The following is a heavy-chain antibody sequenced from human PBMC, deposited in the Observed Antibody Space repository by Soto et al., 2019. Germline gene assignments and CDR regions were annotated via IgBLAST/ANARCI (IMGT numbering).Heavy chain of an antibody. J-gene: IGHJ2*01. CDR2: ISYDGSNK. CDR3: ARDETYASDSSGWYFRYFDL. Sequence: QVQLVESGGGVVQPGRSLRLSCAASGFTFSSYAMHWVRQAPGKGLEWVAVISYDGSNKYYADYVKGRFNSSRDNSKNTLYLPMNSLRAEDTAVYYCARDETYASDSSGWYFRYFDLWGRGTLVTVSS. D-gene: IGHD6-19*01. CDR1: GFTFSSYA. V-gene: IGHV3-30-3*01.